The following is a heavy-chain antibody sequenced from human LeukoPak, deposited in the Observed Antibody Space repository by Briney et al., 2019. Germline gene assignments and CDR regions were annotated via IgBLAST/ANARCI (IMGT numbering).Heavy chain of an antibody. CDR1: GLTFSSYG. D-gene: IGHD6-19*01. CDR2: ISYDGSNK. Sequence: GGSLRLSCAASGLTFSSYGMHWVRQAPGKGLEWVAVISYDGSNKYYADSVKGRFTISRDNSKNTLYLQMNSLRAEDTAVYCCARSGYSSGWYFGYWGQGTLVTVSS. V-gene: IGHV3-30*03. CDR3: ARSGYSSGWYFGY. J-gene: IGHJ4*02.